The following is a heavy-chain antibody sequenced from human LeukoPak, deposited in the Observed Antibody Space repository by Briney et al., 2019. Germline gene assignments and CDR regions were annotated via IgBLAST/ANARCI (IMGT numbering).Heavy chain of an antibody. CDR3: AGIPSAVQTYYYYGMDV. CDR1: GGSISSYY. J-gene: IGHJ6*02. CDR2: IYYSGST. Sequence: SETLSLTCTVSGGSISSYYWSWIRQPPGKGLEWIGYIYYSGSTNYNPSLKSRVTISVDTSKNQFSLKLSSVTAADTAVYYCAGIPSAVQTYYYYGMDVWGRGTTVTVSS. V-gene: IGHV4-59*01. D-gene: IGHD3-10*01.